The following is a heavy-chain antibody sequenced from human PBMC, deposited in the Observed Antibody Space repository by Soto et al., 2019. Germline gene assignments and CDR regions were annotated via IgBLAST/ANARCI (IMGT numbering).Heavy chain of an antibody. CDR3: ARESQDIVVVPAAVFDY. Sequence: TSETLSLTCTVSVGSISSYYWSWIRQPAGKGLEWIGRIYTSGSTNYNPSLKSRVTMSVDTSKNQFSLKLSSVTAADTAVYYCARESQDIVVVPAAVFDYWGQGTLVTVSS. V-gene: IGHV4-4*07. D-gene: IGHD2-2*01. J-gene: IGHJ4*02. CDR1: VGSISSYY. CDR2: IYTSGST.